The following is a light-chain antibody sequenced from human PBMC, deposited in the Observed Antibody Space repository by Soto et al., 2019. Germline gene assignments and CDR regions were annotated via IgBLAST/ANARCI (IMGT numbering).Light chain of an antibody. J-gene: IGKJ2*01. V-gene: IGKV3-20*01. CDR3: QKYGSSHYT. CDR2: GAS. Sequence: EILLTQSPGTLSLSPGERATLSCRASQSVRNSYLAWYQQKPGQAPRLLIYGASGRATGIPDRFSGSGSGTDFTLTISRLEPEDFAVYYCQKYGSSHYTFGQGTKLEI. CDR1: QSVRNSY.